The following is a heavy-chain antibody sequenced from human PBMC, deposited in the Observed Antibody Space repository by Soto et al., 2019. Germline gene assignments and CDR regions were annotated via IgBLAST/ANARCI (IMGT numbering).Heavy chain of an antibody. V-gene: IGHV4-59*08. D-gene: IGHD6-6*01. Sequence: PSETLSLTCTVSGGSISSYYWSWIRQPPGKGLEWIGYIYYSGSTNYNPSLKSRVTISVDTSKNQFSLKLSSVTAADTAVYYCASPQAESQRIAARFDPRGQGTLVTVSS. CDR3: ASPQAESQRIAARFDP. CDR1: GGSISSYY. CDR2: IYYSGST. J-gene: IGHJ5*02.